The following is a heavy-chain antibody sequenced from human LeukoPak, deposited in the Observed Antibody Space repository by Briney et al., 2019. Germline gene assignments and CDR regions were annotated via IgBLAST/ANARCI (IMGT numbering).Heavy chain of an antibody. Sequence: GGSLRLSCAASGSTFNDYYMSWIRQAPGKGLEWVSYITGSGTIINYADSVKGRFTISRDSAKNSLYLQMNSLRAEDTAVYYCARNLGEAYFDYWGQGTLVTVSS. J-gene: IGHJ4*02. V-gene: IGHV3-11*01. CDR3: ARNLGEAYFDY. CDR1: GSTFNDYY. CDR2: ITGSGTII. D-gene: IGHD7-27*01.